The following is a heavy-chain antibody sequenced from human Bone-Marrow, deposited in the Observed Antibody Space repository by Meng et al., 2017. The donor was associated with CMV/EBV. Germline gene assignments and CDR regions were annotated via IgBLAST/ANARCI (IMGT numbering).Heavy chain of an antibody. V-gene: IGHV1-69*12. J-gene: IGHJ5*02. CDR3: ARDPPPA. CDR2: IIPIFGTA. CDR1: GGTFSCYA. Sequence: VQVVQSGAGVKKPGSSVKVSCTASGGTFSCYAISWVRQDHGQGLEWMGGIIPIFGTANYAQKFKGRVTITEDESTSTAYMELSSLRSEDTAVYYCARDPPPAWGQGTLVTVSS.